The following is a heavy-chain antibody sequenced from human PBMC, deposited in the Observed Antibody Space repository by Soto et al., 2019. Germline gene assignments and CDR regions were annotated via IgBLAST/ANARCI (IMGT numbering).Heavy chain of an antibody. D-gene: IGHD6-13*01. CDR3: VRGGVVNGIAADGTLSTHDY. Sequence: RASVKVSCKASGYTFPGYYMHWVRQAPGQGLEWMGWINPNSGGTNYAQKFQGWVTMTRDTSISTAYMELSRLTSDDTAVYYCVRGGVVNGIAADGTLSTHDYWGQGTLVTVSS. CDR1: GYTFPGYY. J-gene: IGHJ4*02. V-gene: IGHV1-2*04. CDR2: INPNSGGT.